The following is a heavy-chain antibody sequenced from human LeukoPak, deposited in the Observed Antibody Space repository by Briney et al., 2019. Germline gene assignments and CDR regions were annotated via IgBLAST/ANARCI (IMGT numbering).Heavy chain of an antibody. V-gene: IGHV1-46*01. CDR1: GYTFTSYY. CDR3: ARVSRQLVRYLWFDP. D-gene: IGHD6-6*01. J-gene: IGHJ5*02. CDR2: INPSGGST. Sequence: ASVKVSCKASGYTFTSYYMHWVRQAPGQGLEWMGIINPSGGSTSYAQKFQGRVTMTRDMSASTVYMELSSLRSEDTAVYYCARVSRQLVRYLWFDPWGQGTVVTVSS.